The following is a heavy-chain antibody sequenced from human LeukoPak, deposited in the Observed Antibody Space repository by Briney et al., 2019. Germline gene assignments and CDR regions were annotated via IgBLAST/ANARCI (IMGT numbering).Heavy chain of an antibody. CDR2: IKEDGTRK. V-gene: IGHV3-7*01. Sequence: GGSLRLSCAASGFTFSSHWMTWVRQAPGKGLEWVANIKEDGTRKNYMDSVKGRFTISRDNSKNTLYLQMNSLRAEDTAVYYCASSYSSGWNFDYWGQGTLVTVSS. J-gene: IGHJ4*02. CDR1: GFTFSSHW. CDR3: ASSYSSGWNFDY. D-gene: IGHD6-19*01.